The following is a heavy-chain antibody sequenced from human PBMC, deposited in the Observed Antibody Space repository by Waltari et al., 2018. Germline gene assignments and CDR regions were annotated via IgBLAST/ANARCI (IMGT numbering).Heavy chain of an antibody. CDR1: GFSLSTSGVG. CDR3: AHRRPYSSSWYH. CDR2: IYWNDDK. D-gene: IGHD6-13*01. J-gene: IGHJ5*02. Sequence: QITLKESGPTLVKPTQTLTLTCTFSGFSLSTSGVGVGWIRQPPGKALEWLALIYWNDDKRYSPSLKSRLTITKDTSKNHVGLTMTNMDPVDTATYYCAHRRPYSSSWYHWGQGTLVTVSS. V-gene: IGHV2-5*01.